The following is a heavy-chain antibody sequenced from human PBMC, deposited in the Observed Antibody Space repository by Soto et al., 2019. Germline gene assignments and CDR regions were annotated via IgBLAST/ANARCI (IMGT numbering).Heavy chain of an antibody. D-gene: IGHD1-26*01. J-gene: IGHJ4*02. CDR1: GFTFRTYG. V-gene: IGHV3-33*01. Sequence: VQLVESGGGVVQPGRSLRLYCAASGFTFRTYGMYWVRQAPGKGLEWVAVIWYDASNKYYADSVKGRFTISRDNSENTLYLQMNSLRAEDTAVYYCARGRVDGGELDLWGQGTLVPVSS. CDR2: IWYDASNK. CDR3: ARGRVDGGELDL.